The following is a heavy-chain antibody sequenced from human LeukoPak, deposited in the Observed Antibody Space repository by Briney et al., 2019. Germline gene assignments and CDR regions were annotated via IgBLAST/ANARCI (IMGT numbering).Heavy chain of an antibody. V-gene: IGHV3-21*01. D-gene: IGHD6-6*01. CDR2: ISTSSSYI. Sequence: GSPRPSRAPSVFNPTIYNMNWVRQAPGKGLEWVSSISTSSSYIYYAEAVMGRFAISRDDAKNSLYLLMSSVRAEDTAVYYWARDVSSSKFDYWGQGTLVTVSS. J-gene: IGHJ4*02. CDR3: ARDVSSSKFDY. CDR1: VFNPTIYN.